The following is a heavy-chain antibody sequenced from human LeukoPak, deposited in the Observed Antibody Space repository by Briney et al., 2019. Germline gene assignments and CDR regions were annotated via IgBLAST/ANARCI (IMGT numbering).Heavy chain of an antibody. CDR1: GFTFSSYS. J-gene: IGHJ5*02. V-gene: IGHV3-21*01. Sequence: RGSLRLSCAASGFTFSSYSMNWVRQAPGKGLEWVSSISSSSSYIYYADSVKGRFTISRDNAKNSLYLQMNSLRAEDTAVYYCAREQGYDFWSGYYPTYNWFDPWGQGTLVTVSS. CDR2: ISSSSSYI. CDR3: AREQGYDFWSGYYPTYNWFDP. D-gene: IGHD3-3*01.